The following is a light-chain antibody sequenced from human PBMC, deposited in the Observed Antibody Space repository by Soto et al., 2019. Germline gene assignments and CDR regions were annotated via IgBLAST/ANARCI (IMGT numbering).Light chain of an antibody. CDR3: QQRSNWLT. CDR1: QSVNSY. Sequence: EIVLTQSPATLSLSPGERATLSCRASQSVNSYLAWYQQKPGQAPRLLIYDASNRATGIPARFSGSGSGTDFTLTISILEPEDFAVYYCQQRSNWLTFGGGTKVEIK. J-gene: IGKJ4*01. V-gene: IGKV3-11*01. CDR2: DAS.